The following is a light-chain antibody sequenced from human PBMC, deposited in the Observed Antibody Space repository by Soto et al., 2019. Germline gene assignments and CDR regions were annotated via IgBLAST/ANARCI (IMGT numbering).Light chain of an antibody. Sequence: QSVLTQPRSVSGSPGQSVTISCTGISSGYNFVSWYQQHPGKAPKVLIYDVSKRPSGVPGRFSGSKSGNTASLTISGLQAEDEADYYCCSYVGSYTFVFGIGTKVTVL. V-gene: IGLV2-11*01. J-gene: IGLJ1*01. CDR2: DVS. CDR3: CSYVGSYTFV. CDR1: SSGYNF.